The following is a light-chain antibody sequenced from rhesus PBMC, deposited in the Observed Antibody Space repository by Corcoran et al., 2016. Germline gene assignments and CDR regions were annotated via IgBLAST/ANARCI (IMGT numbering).Light chain of an antibody. CDR1: QSVGSN. J-gene: IGKJ2*01. CDR3: QQYNSWYS. V-gene: IGKV3-42*02. Sequence: ETVVTQSPATLSLSPGERATLSCRASQSVGSNLAWYQQKPGQAPRLLIDDASRRASGIPDNSSGSGSGTEFTLTISSLEPEDVGLYYCQQYNSWYSFGQGTKVEIK. CDR2: DAS.